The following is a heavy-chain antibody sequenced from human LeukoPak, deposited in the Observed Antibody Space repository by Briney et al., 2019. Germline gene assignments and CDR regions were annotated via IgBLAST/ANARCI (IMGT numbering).Heavy chain of an antibody. D-gene: IGHD3/OR15-3a*01. J-gene: IGHJ4*02. CDR1: GFMFSRHS. CDR2: ISYNGDEK. CDR3: ARDLNWNYLDY. Sequence: GGSLRLSCAASGFMFSRHSMHWVRQAPGKGLEWVAVISYNGDEKHYADSVKGRFTISRDNSKNTLYLQMNSLRAEDTAVYYCARDLNWNYLDYWGQGTLVTVSS. V-gene: IGHV3-30-3*01.